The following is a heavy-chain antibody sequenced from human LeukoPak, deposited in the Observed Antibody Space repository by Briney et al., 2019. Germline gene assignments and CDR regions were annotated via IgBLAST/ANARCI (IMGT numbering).Heavy chain of an antibody. D-gene: IGHD3-22*01. CDR2: FSGGSGYI. Sequence: GGSLRLSCAASGFSFSSFTMNWVRQAPGKGLEWVSSFSGGSGYIYYADSVKARFTISRDNAKNSLYLQMNSLRDEDTAVYYCARPESESSGSLGAFDVWGQGTMVTVSS. J-gene: IGHJ3*01. CDR3: ARPESESSGSLGAFDV. V-gene: IGHV3-21*01. CDR1: GFSFSSFT.